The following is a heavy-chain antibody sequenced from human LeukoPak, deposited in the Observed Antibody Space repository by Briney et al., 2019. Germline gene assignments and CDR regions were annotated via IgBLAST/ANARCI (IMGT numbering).Heavy chain of an antibody. Sequence: PGGPLRLSCAASGFTFSSYAMSWVRQAPGKGLEWVSAISGSGGSTYYADSVKGRFTISRDNSKNTLYLQMNSLRAEDTAVYYCAKDCKEGPDVYPGGSCEEKFDYWGQGTLVTVSS. CDR2: ISGSGGST. J-gene: IGHJ4*02. CDR1: GFTFSSYA. V-gene: IGHV3-23*01. D-gene: IGHD2-15*01. CDR3: AKDCKEGPDVYPGGSCEEKFDY.